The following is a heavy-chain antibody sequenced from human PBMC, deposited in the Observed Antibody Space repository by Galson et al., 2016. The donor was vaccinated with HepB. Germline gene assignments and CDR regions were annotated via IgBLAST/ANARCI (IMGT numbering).Heavy chain of an antibody. V-gene: IGHV3-30*18. Sequence: SLRPSCAASGFTFDINGMHSVRQAPGKGLEFVAAISYDGTNSTYADSAKGQFTISRDNSTNTLYMQMNTLRPQDTAVYYCAKESSDCSGDVCYSGWLDDWGQGTLVTVSS. CDR1: GFTFDING. CDR2: ISYDGTNS. J-gene: IGHJ4*02. CDR3: AKESSDCSGDVCYSGWLDD. D-gene: IGHD2-15*01.